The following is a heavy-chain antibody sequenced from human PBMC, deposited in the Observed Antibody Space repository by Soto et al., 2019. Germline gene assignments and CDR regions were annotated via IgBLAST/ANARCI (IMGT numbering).Heavy chain of an antibody. CDR2: ITSSSGHI. V-gene: IGHV3-21*01. CDR3: VRERGLSSFYGMDV. CDR1: GFTLTTYT. D-gene: IGHD3-10*01. J-gene: IGHJ6*02. Sequence: GGSLRLSCEASGFTLTTYTMNWVRQASGKGLVWVSSITSSSGHIYYADSVKGRFTISRDNARNSLYLQMNSLRAEDTAVYYCVRERGLSSFYGMDVWGQGTTVTVSS.